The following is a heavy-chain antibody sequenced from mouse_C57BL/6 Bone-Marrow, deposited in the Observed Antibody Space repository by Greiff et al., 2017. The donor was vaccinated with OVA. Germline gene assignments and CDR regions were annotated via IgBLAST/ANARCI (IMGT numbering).Heavy chain of an antibody. J-gene: IGHJ2*01. CDR2: IHPNSGST. V-gene: IGHV1-64*01. Sequence: QVQLQQPGAELVKPGASVKLSCKASGYTFTSYWMHWVKQRPGQGLEWIGMIHPNSGSTNYNEKFKSKATLTVDKSSSTAYMQLSSLTSEDSAVDYCARSGGSSLFDYWGQGTTLTVSS. CDR3: ARSGGSSLFDY. D-gene: IGHD1-1*01. CDR1: GYTFTSYW.